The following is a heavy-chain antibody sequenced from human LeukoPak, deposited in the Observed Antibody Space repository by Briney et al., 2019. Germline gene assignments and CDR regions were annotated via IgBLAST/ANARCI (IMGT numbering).Heavy chain of an antibody. V-gene: IGHV1-69*06. J-gene: IGHJ4*02. CDR3: ARVVDHDYGDYYLDY. CDR2: IIPIFGTA. Sequence: EASVKVSCKASGGTFSSYAISWVRQAPGQGLEWMGGIIPIFGTANYAQKFQGRVTITADKSTSTAYMELSSLRSEDTAVYYCARVVDHDYGDYYLDYWGQGTLVTVSS. CDR1: GGTFSSYA. D-gene: IGHD4-17*01.